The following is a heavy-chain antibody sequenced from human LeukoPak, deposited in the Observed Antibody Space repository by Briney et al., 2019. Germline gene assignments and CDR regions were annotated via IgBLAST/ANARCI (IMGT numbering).Heavy chain of an antibody. J-gene: IGHJ4*02. CDR3: ARESGSRYSGSYGGLGY. D-gene: IGHD1-26*01. V-gene: IGHV1-18*01. CDR1: GFTFTSYG. Sequence: GGSLRLSCAASGFTFTSYGISWVRQAPGQGLEWMGWISAYNGNTNYAQKLQGRVTMTTDTSTSTAYMELRSLRSDDTAVYYCARESGSRYSGSYGGLGYWGQGTLVTVSS. CDR2: ISAYNGNT.